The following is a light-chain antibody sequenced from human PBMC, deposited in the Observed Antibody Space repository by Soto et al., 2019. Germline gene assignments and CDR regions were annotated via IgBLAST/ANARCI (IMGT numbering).Light chain of an antibody. CDR2: DAS. CDR3: QHYNYWPYT. V-gene: IGKV3D-15*01. CDR1: RSVNNY. Sequence: EIVLTQSPDTLSLSPGERATLSCRASRSVNNYLAWYQQKPGQAPRLLITDASNRATGIPARFSGSGSGTDFTLTISSLQSEDFAVYYCQHYNYWPYTFGQGTKVDIK. J-gene: IGKJ2*01.